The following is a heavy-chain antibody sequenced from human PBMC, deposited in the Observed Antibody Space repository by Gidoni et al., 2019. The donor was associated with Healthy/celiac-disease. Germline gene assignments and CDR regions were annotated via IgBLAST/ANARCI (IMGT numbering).Heavy chain of an antibody. J-gene: IGHJ6*02. V-gene: IGHV3-72*01. D-gene: IGHD3-10*01. CDR1: GFTFSDHY. CDR3: ARENMVRGVIVNYYYYGMDV. Sequence: EVQLVESGGGLVQPGGSLRLSCAASGFTFSDHYMDWVRQAPGKGLEWVGRTRNKANSYTTEYAASVKGRFTISRDDSKNSLYLQMNSLKTEDTAVYYCARENMVRGVIVNYYYYGMDVWGQGTTVTVSS. CDR2: TRNKANSYTT.